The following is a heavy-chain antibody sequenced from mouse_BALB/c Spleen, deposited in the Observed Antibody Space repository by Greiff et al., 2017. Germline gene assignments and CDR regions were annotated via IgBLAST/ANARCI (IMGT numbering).Heavy chain of an antibody. J-gene: IGHJ4*01. V-gene: IGHV3-2*02. Sequence: EVKLMESGPGLVKPSQSLSLTCTVTGYSITSDYAWNWIRQFPGNKLEWMGYISYSGSTSYNPSLKSRISITRDTSKNQFFLQLNSVTTEDTATYYCARSPDGYYFWADYWGQGTSVTVSS. CDR1: GYSITSDYA. D-gene: IGHD2-3*01. CDR2: ISYSGST. CDR3: ARSPDGYYFWADY.